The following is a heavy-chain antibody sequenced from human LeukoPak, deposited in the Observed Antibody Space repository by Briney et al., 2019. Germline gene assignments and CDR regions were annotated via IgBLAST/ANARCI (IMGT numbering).Heavy chain of an antibody. CDR1: GYTFTGYY. Sequence: ASVKVSCKASGYTFTGYYMHWVRQAPGQGLEWMGRINPNSGGTNYAQKFQGRVTMTRDTSISTAYMELSRLRSDDTAVYYCARGGMVGLPSYSYYYGMDVWGQGTTVTVSS. CDR2: INPNSGGT. CDR3: ARGGMVGLPSYSYYYGMDV. D-gene: IGHD1-26*01. V-gene: IGHV1-2*06. J-gene: IGHJ6*02.